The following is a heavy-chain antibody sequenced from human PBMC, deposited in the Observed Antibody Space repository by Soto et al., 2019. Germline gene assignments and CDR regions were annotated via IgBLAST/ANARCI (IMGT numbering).Heavy chain of an antibody. J-gene: IGHJ4*02. D-gene: IGHD6-19*01. V-gene: IGHV4-31*03. CDR1: GGSISSGGYY. CDR2: IYDGGST. Sequence: QVELQESGPGLVKPSQTLSLTCTVSGGSISSGGYYWSWIRHHPGKGLEWIGYIYDGGSTYYNPSVKSRVTISVDTSKNQFSLKLSSVTAADTAVYYCASQATGWYPDYWGQGTLVTVSS. CDR3: ASQATGWYPDY.